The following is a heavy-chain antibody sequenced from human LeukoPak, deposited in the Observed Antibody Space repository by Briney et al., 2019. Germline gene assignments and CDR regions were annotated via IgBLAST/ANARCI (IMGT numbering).Heavy chain of an antibody. CDR1: GFTFSSYS. CDR3: ARETYFYDTTYYYVKYFDS. D-gene: IGHD3-22*01. CDR2: ISSSRSTI. V-gene: IGHV3-48*04. J-gene: IGHJ4*02. Sequence: GGSLRLSCAASGFTFSSYSMNWVRQAPGKGLEWVSYISSSRSTIYYADSVQGRFTISRDNAKNSLYLQMNGLRAEDTAVYYCARETYFYDTTYYYVKYFDSWGQGTLVTVSS.